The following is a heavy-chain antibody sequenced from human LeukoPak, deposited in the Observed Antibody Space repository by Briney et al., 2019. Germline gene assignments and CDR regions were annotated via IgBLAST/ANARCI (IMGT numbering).Heavy chain of an antibody. J-gene: IGHJ4*02. Sequence: GASVKVSCKASGYTFTSYYMHWVRQAPGQGLEWMGWISAYNGNTNYAQKLQGRVTMTTDTSTSTAYMELRSLRSDDTAVYYCARERTLLWFGELPDSFDYWGQGTLVTVSS. CDR1: GYTFTSYY. CDR3: ARERTLLWFGELPDSFDY. CDR2: ISAYNGNT. V-gene: IGHV1-18*04. D-gene: IGHD3-10*01.